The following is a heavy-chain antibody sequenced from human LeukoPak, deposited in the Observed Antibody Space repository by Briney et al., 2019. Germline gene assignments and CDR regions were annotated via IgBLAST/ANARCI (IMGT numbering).Heavy chain of an antibody. D-gene: IGHD2-2*02. Sequence: PGRSLRLSCAASGFTFSSYSMNWVRQAPGKGLEWVSYISSDSNTIHYADSAKGRFIISRDNARNSLYLQMNSLRDEDTAVYYCARNLRCSSTSCYIPIDYWGQGTLVTVSS. CDR3: ARNLRCSSTSCYIPIDY. J-gene: IGHJ4*02. CDR1: GFTFSSYS. V-gene: IGHV3-48*02. CDR2: ISSDSNTI.